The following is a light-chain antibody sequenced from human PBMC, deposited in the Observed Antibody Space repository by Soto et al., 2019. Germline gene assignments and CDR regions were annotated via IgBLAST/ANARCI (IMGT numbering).Light chain of an antibody. J-gene: IGKJ1*01. V-gene: IGKV3-15*01. CDR2: RAS. CDR3: LQYHNLWA. CDR1: QNIYSN. Sequence: IVVTQSPATLSVSPGERATLSCRASQNIYSNIAWYQQRPGQAPRLLIYRASTRATGVPARFSGSGSGTEFTLTISSLQSEDFTVYSCLQYHNLWAFGQGTMGDIK.